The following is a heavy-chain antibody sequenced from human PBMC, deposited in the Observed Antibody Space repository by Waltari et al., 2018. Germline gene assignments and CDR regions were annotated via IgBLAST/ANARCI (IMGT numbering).Heavy chain of an antibody. CDR3: ARDLHSGYGY. D-gene: IGHD5-12*01. Sequence: LSCAASGFTFSSYSMNWVRQAPGKGLEWVSSISSSSSYIYYADSVKGRFTISRDNAKNSLYLRMNSLRAEDTAVYYCARDLHSGYGYWGQGTLVTVSS. CDR2: ISSSSSYI. CDR1: GFTFSSYS. J-gene: IGHJ4*02. V-gene: IGHV3-21*01.